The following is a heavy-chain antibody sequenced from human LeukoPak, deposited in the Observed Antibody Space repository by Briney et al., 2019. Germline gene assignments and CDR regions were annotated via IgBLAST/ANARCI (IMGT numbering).Heavy chain of an antibody. CDR1: GYTFTSYD. CDR3: ARGKATVVAGGYYFDY. D-gene: IGHD4-23*01. J-gene: IGHJ4*02. V-gene: IGHV1-8*01. CDR2: MNPNSGNT. Sequence: ASVKVSCKASGYTFTSYDINWVRQATGQGLEWMGWMNPNSGNTGYAQKFQGRVTMTRNTSISTAYMELSSLRSEDTAVYYCARGKATVVAGGYYFDYWGQGTLVTVSS.